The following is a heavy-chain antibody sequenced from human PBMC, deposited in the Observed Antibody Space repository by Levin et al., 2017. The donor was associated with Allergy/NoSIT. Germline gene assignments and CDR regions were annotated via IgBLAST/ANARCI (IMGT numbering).Heavy chain of an antibody. J-gene: IGHJ4*02. CDR2: ISGGGGST. D-gene: IGHD3-3*01. V-gene: IGHV3-23*01. Sequence: GGSLRLSCGASGFTFSSYAMSWVRQAPGKGLEWVSGISGGGGSTYYADSVKGRFTISRDNSKNTLYLQMNSLRAEDTAVYYCAKGTYYDFWSGRTPKYYFDYWGQGTLVTVSS. CDR3: AKGTYYDFWSGRTPKYYFDY. CDR1: GFTFSSYA.